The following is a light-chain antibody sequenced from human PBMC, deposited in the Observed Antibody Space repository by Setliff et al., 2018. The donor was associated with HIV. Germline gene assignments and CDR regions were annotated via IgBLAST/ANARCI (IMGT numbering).Light chain of an antibody. CDR2: QAT. J-gene: IGLJ1*01. CDR3: CSNTGSNTYV. CDR1: SSDIGRYNL. V-gene: IGLV2-23*01. Sequence: QSALAQPASVSGSPGQSITISCTGTSSDIGRYNLVSWYQQYPGKAPKLMIYQATKRPSGVSNRFSGSKSGNTASLTISGLQVEDKADYYCCSNTGSNTYVFGSGTKVTVL.